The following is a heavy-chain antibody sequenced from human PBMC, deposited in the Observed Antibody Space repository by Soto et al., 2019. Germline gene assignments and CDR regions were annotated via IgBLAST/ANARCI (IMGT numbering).Heavy chain of an antibody. D-gene: IGHD6-13*01. CDR2: INAGNGNT. CDR3: ARDVAAAAP. V-gene: IGHV1-3*01. Sequence: GASVKVSCKDCGYALTSYAMHWVRQAPGQRLEWMGWINAGNGNTKYSQKFQGRVTITKDTSASTAYMELSSLRSEDTAVYYCARDVAAAAPWGQGTLVTVSS. CDR1: GYALTSYA. J-gene: IGHJ5*02.